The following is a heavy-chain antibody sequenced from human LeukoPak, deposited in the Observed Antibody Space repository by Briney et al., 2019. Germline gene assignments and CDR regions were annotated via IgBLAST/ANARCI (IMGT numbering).Heavy chain of an antibody. J-gene: IGHJ4*02. V-gene: IGHV4-39*01. CDR3: ARQTASVGATSDY. CDR1: GGSISSSSHY. CDR2: INYSGST. Sequence: SETLSLTCTVSGGSISSSSHYWSWIRQPPGKGLEWIASINYSGSTYYNPSLKSRVTISVDTSKNQFSLKLSSVTAADTAVYYCARQTASVGATSDYWGQGTLVTVSS. D-gene: IGHD1-26*01.